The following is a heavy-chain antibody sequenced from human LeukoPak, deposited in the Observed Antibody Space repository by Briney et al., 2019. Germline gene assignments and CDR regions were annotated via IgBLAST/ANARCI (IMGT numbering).Heavy chain of an antibody. CDR3: ARPSSYSSAWGSDH. D-gene: IGHD6-19*01. V-gene: IGHV3-7*01. J-gene: IGHJ4*02. CDR1: GFTFSSYW. CDR2: INEDGSQK. Sequence: GGSLRLSCVTSGFTFSSYWMSWVRQAPGKGLEWVANINEDGSQKNYVDSMKGRLTISRDNAKNSVYLQMDSLRVDDTAVYYCARPSSYSSAWGSDHWGRGTLVTVRS.